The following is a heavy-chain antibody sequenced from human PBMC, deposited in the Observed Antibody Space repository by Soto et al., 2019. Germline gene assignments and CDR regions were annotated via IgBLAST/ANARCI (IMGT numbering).Heavy chain of an antibody. D-gene: IGHD3-9*01. CDR2: IYYSGST. J-gene: IGHJ5*02. Sequence: KPWETLSLTCTVSGGSISSGGYYWSWIRQHPGKGLEWIGYIYYSGSTYYNPSLKSRVTISVDTSKNQFSLKLSSVTAADTAVYYFKQKTAYDILTGPQNWFDPWGQGTLVTVSS. CDR3: KQKTAYDILTGPQNWFDP. V-gene: IGHV4-31*03. CDR1: GGSISSGGYY.